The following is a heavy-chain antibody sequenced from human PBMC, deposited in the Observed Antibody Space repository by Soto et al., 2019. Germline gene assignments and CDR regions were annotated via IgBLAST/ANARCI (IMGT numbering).Heavy chain of an antibody. CDR3: ARAEQWLPQVDY. D-gene: IGHD6-19*01. V-gene: IGHV4-34*01. J-gene: IGHJ4*02. Sequence: SLTCAVYGGSFSGYYWSWIRQPPGKGLEWIGEINHSGSTNYNPSLKSRVTISVDTSKNQFSLKLSSVTAADTAVYYCARAEQWLPQVDYWGQGTLVTVSS. CDR2: INHSGST. CDR1: GGSFSGYY.